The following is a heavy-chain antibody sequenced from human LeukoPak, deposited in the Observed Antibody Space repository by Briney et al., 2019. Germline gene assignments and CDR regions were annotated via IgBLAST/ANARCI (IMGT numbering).Heavy chain of an antibody. Sequence: SETLSLTCTVSGGSISSYYWSWIRQPAGKGLEWIGRVYTGGNTNYNPSLKSRVTMSVDTSKNQFSLKVTSVTAADTAVYYCARTLTPGNWFDPWGQGTLVTVSS. D-gene: IGHD3-9*01. V-gene: IGHV4-4*07. CDR1: GGSISSYY. CDR2: VYTGGNT. J-gene: IGHJ5*02. CDR3: ARTLTPGNWFDP.